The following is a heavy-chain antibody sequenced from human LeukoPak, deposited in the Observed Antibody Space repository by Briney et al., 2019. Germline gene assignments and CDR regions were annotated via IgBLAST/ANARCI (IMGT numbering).Heavy chain of an antibody. CDR3: ARDQGRKGAIDY. CDR1: GGSISSYY. J-gene: IGHJ4*02. Sequence: PSETLSLTCTVSGGSISSYYWSWLRQPPGKGLEWIGYIYYSGSTNYNPSLKSRVTISVDTSKNQFSLKLSSVTAADTAVYYCARDQGRKGAIDYWGQGTLVTVSS. D-gene: IGHD3-10*01. CDR2: IYYSGST. V-gene: IGHV4-59*01.